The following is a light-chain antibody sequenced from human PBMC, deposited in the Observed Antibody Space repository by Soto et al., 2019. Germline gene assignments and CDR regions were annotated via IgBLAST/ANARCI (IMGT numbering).Light chain of an antibody. Sequence: QSVLTQPASVSGSPGQSITISCTGTSSDVGGYNYVSWYQQHPGKAPKLMIYDVGNRPSGVSNRFSGSKSGNTASLTISGLQAEDEADYYCSSYTSSSGEVFGGGTKVTVL. CDR3: SSYTSSSGEV. V-gene: IGLV2-14*01. CDR1: SSDVGGYNY. J-gene: IGLJ2*01. CDR2: DVG.